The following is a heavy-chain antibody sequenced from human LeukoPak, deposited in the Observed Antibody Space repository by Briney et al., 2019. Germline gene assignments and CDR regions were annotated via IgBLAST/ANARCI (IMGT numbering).Heavy chain of an antibody. Sequence: PSETLSLTCAVYGGSFSGYYWSWIRQPPGKGLEWIGEINHSGSTNYNPSLKSRVTISVDTSKNQFSLKLSSETAADTAVYYCARRNVVVVAATLLNWFDPWGQGTLVTVSS. CDR2: INHSGST. D-gene: IGHD2-15*01. CDR3: ARRNVVVVAATLLNWFDP. V-gene: IGHV4-34*01. J-gene: IGHJ5*02. CDR1: GGSFSGYY.